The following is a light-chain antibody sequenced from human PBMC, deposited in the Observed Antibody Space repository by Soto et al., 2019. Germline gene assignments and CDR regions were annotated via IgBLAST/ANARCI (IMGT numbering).Light chain of an antibody. V-gene: IGLV2-14*01. CDR3: NSYTSSSSFV. CDR2: EVS. CDR1: SSDVGGYKY. J-gene: IGLJ1*01. Sequence: QSALTQPASVSGSPGQSITISCTGTSSDVGGYKYVSWYQLHPGKAPKLMIYEVSNRPSGVSDRFSGSKSGNTASLAISGLQPEDEADYYCNSYTSSSSFVFGTGTKLTVL.